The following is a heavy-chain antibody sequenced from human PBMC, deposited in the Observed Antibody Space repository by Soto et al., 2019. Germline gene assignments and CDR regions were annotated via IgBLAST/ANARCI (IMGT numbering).Heavy chain of an antibody. V-gene: IGHV4-30-4*01. Sequence: PSETLSLTCTVSGGSISSGDYYWSWIRQPPGKGLEWIGYIYYSGSTYYNPSLKSRVTISVDTSKNQFSLKLSSVTAADTAVYYCARAWSFLVYGMDVWGQGTTVTVSS. J-gene: IGHJ6*02. CDR2: IYYSGST. CDR3: ARAWSFLVYGMDV. CDR1: GGSISSGDYY. D-gene: IGHD3-3*01.